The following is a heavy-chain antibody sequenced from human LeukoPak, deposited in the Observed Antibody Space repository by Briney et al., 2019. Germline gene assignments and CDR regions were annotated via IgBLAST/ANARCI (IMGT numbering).Heavy chain of an antibody. CDR1: GGTFSSYT. CDR3: ARSVAVPAAITYYWYFDL. D-gene: IGHD2-2*02. V-gene: IGHV1-69*02. CDR2: IIPILGIA. J-gene: IGHJ2*01. Sequence: ASVKVSCKASGGTFSSYTISWVRQAPGQGLEWMGRIIPILGIANYAQKFQGRVTITADKSTSTAYMELSSLRSEDTAVYYCARSVAVPAAITYYWYFDLWGRGTLVTVSS.